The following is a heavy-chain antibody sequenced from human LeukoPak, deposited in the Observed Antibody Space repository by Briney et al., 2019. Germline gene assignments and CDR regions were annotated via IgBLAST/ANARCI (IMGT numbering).Heavy chain of an antibody. CDR2: IYYSGST. D-gene: IGHD6-13*01. CDR3: ARRSSSWFPGWFDP. V-gene: IGHV4-59*08. CDR1: GGSISSYY. J-gene: IGHJ5*01. Sequence: SETLSLTCTVSGGSISSYYWSWIRQPPGKGLEWIGYIYYSGSTNYNPSLKSRVTISVDTSKNQFSLKLSSVTAADTAVYYCARRSSSWFPGWFDPWGQGTLVTVSS.